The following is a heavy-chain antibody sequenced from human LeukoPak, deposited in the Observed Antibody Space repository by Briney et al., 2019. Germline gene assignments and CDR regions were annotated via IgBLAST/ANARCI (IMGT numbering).Heavy chain of an antibody. CDR3: AKDRPGYSYGSSYFDY. CDR2: ISYDGSNK. D-gene: IGHD5-18*01. CDR1: EFTFSRYD. V-gene: IGHV3-30*04. Sequence: GRSLRLSCAASEFTFSRYDMHWVRQAPGKGLEWVAVISYDGSNKYYADSVKGRFTISRDNSKNTLYLQMNSLRAEDTAVYYCAKDRPGYSYGSSYFDYWGQGTLVTVSP. J-gene: IGHJ4*02.